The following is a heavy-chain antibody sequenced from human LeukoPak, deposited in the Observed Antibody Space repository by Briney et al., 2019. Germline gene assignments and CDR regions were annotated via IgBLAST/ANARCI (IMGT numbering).Heavy chain of an antibody. J-gene: IGHJ3*02. Sequence: GASVKVSCKASGYTFTSYGISWVRQAPGQGLEWMGWISAYNGNTNYAQKLQGRVTMTTDKSTSTAYMELSSLRSEDTAVYYCARDLRRDSSSWYNRGNNAFDIWGQGTMVTVSS. CDR1: GYTFTSYG. CDR3: ARDLRRDSSSWYNRGNNAFDI. D-gene: IGHD6-13*01. V-gene: IGHV1-18*01. CDR2: ISAYNGNT.